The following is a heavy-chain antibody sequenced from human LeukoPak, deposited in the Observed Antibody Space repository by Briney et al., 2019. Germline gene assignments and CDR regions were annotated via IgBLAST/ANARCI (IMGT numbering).Heavy chain of an antibody. CDR1: GYTFTSYG. Sequence: ASVKVSCKASGYTFTSYGISWVRQAPGQGLEWMGWISAYNGNTNYAQKLQGRVTMTTDTSTSTAYMELRSLRSDDTAVYYCARLEYSSSSDYFGYWGQGTLVTVSS. D-gene: IGHD6-6*01. CDR2: ISAYNGNT. J-gene: IGHJ4*02. V-gene: IGHV1-18*01. CDR3: ARLEYSSSSDYFGY.